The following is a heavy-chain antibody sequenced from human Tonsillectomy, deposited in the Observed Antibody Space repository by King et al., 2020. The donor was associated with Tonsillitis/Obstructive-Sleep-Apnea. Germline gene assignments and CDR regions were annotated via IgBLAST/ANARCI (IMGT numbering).Heavy chain of an antibody. J-gene: IGHJ3*01. CDR3: AKVTDDAFDF. Sequence: DVQLVESGGGLVQPGGSLRLSCAASGFTFSNYAMTWVRQAPGKGLEWVSSISSGGGGTFYADSVKGRFTISRDNSNNTLYLQMNSLRADDTAVYYCAKVTDDAFDFWGQGTMVTASS. V-gene: IGHV3-23*04. CDR1: GFTFSNYA. CDR2: ISSGGGGT.